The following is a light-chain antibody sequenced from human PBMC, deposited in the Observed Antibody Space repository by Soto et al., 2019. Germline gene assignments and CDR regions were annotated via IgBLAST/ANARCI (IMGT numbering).Light chain of an antibody. J-gene: IGKJ4*01. CDR1: RCVSSS. CDR3: QQRSNWPLT. CDR2: DAS. Sequence: EMLLTRSPSSLSLSPGERATLSCRASRCVSSSLAWSQQKPGQAPRLLIYDASNRATGIPARFSGSGSGTDFTLTISSLEPEDFAVYYCQQRSNWPLTFGGGTKVDIK. V-gene: IGKV3-11*01.